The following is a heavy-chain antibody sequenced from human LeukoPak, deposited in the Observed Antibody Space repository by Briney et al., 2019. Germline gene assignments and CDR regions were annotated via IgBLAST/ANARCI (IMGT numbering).Heavy chain of an antibody. Sequence: QPGGSLRLSCAASGFTFSSYWMSWVLQAPGKGLEWVANINEDGSEKYYVDSVKGRCTIYRDNAKNSLYLQMNSLRAEDTAVYYCARDRLWFGEWGDAFDIWGQGTMVTVSS. D-gene: IGHD3-10*01. CDR3: ARDRLWFGEWGDAFDI. CDR2: INEDGSEK. J-gene: IGHJ3*02. V-gene: IGHV3-7*01. CDR1: GFTFSSYW.